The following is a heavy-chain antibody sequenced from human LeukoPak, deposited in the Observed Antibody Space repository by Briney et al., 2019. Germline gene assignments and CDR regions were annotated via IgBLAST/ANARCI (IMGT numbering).Heavy chain of an antibody. CDR2: IYYSGST. Sequence: PSETLSLTCTVSGGSISSYYWSWIRQPPGKGLEWIGYIYYSGSTYYNPSLKSRVTISVDTSKNQFSLKLSSVTAADTAVYYCARVNDIVVVPAAAIDAFDIWGQGTMVTVSS. CDR1: GGSISSYY. CDR3: ARVNDIVVVPAAAIDAFDI. D-gene: IGHD2-2*01. V-gene: IGHV4-59*06. J-gene: IGHJ3*02.